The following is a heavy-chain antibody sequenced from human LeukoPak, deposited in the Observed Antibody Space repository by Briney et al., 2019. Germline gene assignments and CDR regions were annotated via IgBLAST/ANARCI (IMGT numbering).Heavy chain of an antibody. CDR3: ARDIRGSGSYLNY. J-gene: IGHJ4*02. Sequence: ASVKVSCKASGYTFTGYDMHWVRQAPGQGLEWMGWINPNSGGTNYAQKFQGRVTMTRDTSISTAYMELSRLRSDDTAVYYCARDIRGSGSYLNYWGQGTLVTVSS. D-gene: IGHD3-10*01. CDR2: INPNSGGT. CDR1: GYTFTGYD. V-gene: IGHV1-2*02.